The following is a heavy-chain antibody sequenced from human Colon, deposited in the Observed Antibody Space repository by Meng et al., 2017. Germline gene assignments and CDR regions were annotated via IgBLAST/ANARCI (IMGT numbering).Heavy chain of an antibody. J-gene: IGHJ4*02. Sequence: QVQVVESGGVWVKPGGSLRLSCASSGFIFSDYYMAWIRQTPGKGLEWVSYISTTGSIAYYADSVKGRFTISRDNAKNSVYLQMNSLRAEDTAVYYCATTGSRSSGSWGQGTLVTVSS. CDR2: ISTTGSIA. CDR3: ATTGSRSSGS. CDR1: GFIFSDYY. D-gene: IGHD3-22*01. V-gene: IGHV3-11*01.